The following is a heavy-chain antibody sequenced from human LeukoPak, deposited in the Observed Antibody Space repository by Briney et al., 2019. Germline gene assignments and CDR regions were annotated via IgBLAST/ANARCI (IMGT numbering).Heavy chain of an antibody. J-gene: IGHJ4*02. CDR1: GFTFSTYA. V-gene: IGHV3-23*01. CDR2: VSADGGST. CDR3: ASPDTPRAVSHSGACYYFDY. D-gene: IGHD6-25*01. Sequence: GGSLRLSCAASGFTFSTYAMSWVRQAPGKGLEWVSVVSADGGSTYYTDSVKGRFTISRGNSKNTLYLQMNSLRPEDTAIDHCASPDTPRAVSHSGACYYFDYWGQGTLVTVSS.